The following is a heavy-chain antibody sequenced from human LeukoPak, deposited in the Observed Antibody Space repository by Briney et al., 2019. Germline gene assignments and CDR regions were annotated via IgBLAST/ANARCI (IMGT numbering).Heavy chain of an antibody. V-gene: IGHV4-61*02. CDR1: GGSISSGSYY. CDR3: ARGVPDRFDP. CDR2: IYTSGST. D-gene: IGHD2-2*01. Sequence: SETLSLTCTVSGGSISSGSYYWSWIRQPAGKGLEWIGRIYTSGSTNYNPSLKSRVTISVDTSKNQFSLKLSSVTAADTAVYYCARGVPDRFDPWGQGTLVTVSS. J-gene: IGHJ5*02.